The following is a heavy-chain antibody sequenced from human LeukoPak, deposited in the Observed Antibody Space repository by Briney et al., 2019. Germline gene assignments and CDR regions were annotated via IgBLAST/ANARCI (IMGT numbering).Heavy chain of an antibody. CDR3: ARPRRSGYLIDAFDI. V-gene: IGHV4-59*12. CDR2: IYYSGST. CDR1: GGSISSYY. Sequence: SETLSLTCTVSGGSISSYYWSWIRQPPGKGLEWIGYIYYSGSTNYNPSLKSRVTISVDTSKNQFSLKLSSVTAADTAVYYCARPRRSGYLIDAFDIWGQGTMVTVSS. J-gene: IGHJ3*02. D-gene: IGHD3-3*01.